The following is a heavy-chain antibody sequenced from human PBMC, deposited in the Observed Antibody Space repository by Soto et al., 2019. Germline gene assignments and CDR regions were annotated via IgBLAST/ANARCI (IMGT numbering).Heavy chain of an antibody. J-gene: IGHJ5*02. CDR2: IYYSGST. CDR1: GGSISSGGYY. CDR3: ARAAVADQNWFDP. V-gene: IGHV4-31*03. Sequence: PSETLSLTCTVSGGSISSGGYYWSWIRQHPGKGLEWIGYIYYSGSTYYNPSLKSRVTISVDTSKNQFSLKLSSVTAVDTAVYYCARAAVADQNWFDPWGQGTLVTVSS. D-gene: IGHD6-19*01.